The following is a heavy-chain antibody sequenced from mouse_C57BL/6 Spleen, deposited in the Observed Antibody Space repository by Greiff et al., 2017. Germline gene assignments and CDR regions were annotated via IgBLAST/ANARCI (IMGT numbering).Heavy chain of an antibody. CDR2: IYPGDGDT. D-gene: IGHD1-1*01. V-gene: IGHV1-80*01. J-gene: IGHJ2*01. CDR3: ASGFYYYYFDY. Sequence: QVQLQQSGAELVKPGASVKISCKASGYAFSSYWMNWVKQRPGKGLEWIGQIYPGDGDTNYNGKFKGKATLTADKSSSTAYMQLSSLTSEDSAVYFCASGFYYYYFDYWGQGTTLTVSS. CDR1: GYAFSSYW.